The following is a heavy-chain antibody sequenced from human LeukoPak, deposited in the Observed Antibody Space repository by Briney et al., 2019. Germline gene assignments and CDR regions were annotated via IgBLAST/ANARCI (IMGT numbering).Heavy chain of an antibody. CDR3: ARADSSGYSLDENFDY. V-gene: IGHV1-69*04. Sequence: SVKVSCKASGGTLSSYALNWVRQAPGQGLEWIGRIIPIFAIVNYAQNFQGRVTITADKSTNTAYMELSSLRFEDTAFCYCARADSSGYSLDENFDYWGQGTLVTVSS. D-gene: IGHD3-22*01. CDR1: GGTLSSYA. CDR2: IIPIFAIV. J-gene: IGHJ4*02.